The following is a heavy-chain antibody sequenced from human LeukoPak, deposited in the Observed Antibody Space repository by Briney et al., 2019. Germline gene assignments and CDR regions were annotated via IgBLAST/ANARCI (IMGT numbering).Heavy chain of an antibody. Sequence: SETLSLTCAVYGGSFSGYYWSWIRQPPGKGLDLIGEINHSGSTNYNPSLKSRVTISVDTSKIQFSLKLSSVTAADTAVYYCASRQYQLLSRYYYYMDVWGKGTTVTVSS. D-gene: IGHD2-2*01. CDR3: ASRQYQLLSRYYYYMDV. CDR1: GGSFSGYY. J-gene: IGHJ6*03. CDR2: INHSGST. V-gene: IGHV4-34*01.